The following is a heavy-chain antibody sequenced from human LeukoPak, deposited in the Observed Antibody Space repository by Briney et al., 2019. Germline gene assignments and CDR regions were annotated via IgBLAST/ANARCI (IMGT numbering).Heavy chain of an antibody. CDR2: IYYSGST. CDR1: GGSISSGDYY. Sequence: SETLSLTCTVSGGSISSGDYYWSWIRQPPGKGLEWIGYIYYSGSTYYNPSLKSRVTISVDTSKNRFSLKLSSVTAADTAVYYCARVPTVTTNWEGAFDIWGQGTMVTVSS. D-gene: IGHD4-17*01. V-gene: IGHV4-30-4*01. CDR3: ARVPTVTTNWEGAFDI. J-gene: IGHJ3*02.